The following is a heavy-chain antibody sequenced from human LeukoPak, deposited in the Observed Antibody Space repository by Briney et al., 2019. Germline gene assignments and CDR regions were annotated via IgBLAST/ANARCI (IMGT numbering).Heavy chain of an antibody. D-gene: IGHD2-21*02. CDR1: GFTFSSYG. CDR2: ISRSGGYT. Sequence: PGGSLRLSCAASGFTFSSYGMSWVRQAPGKGLEWVSTISRSGGYTYYAASVKGRFTISRDNSKNTLYLQMSSLRAEDTAVYYCARGGDGFSPLDYWGQGTLVTVSS. CDR3: ARGGDGFSPLDY. J-gene: IGHJ4*02. V-gene: IGHV3-23*01.